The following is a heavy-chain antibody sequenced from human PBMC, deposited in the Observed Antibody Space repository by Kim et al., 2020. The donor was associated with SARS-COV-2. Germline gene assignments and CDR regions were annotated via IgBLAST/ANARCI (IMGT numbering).Heavy chain of an antibody. V-gene: IGHV4-59*08. J-gene: IGHJ4*02. Sequence: YNPSLKSRVTISVDTSKNQFSLKLSSVTAAYTAIYYCARHRAYSYGYFDYWGQGTLVTVSS. D-gene: IGHD5-18*01. CDR3: ARHRAYSYGYFDY.